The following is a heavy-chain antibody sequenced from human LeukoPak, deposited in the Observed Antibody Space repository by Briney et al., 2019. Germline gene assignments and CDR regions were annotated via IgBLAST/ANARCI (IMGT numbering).Heavy chain of an antibody. CDR1: GFTFSSYS. CDR2: IXGGGSPI. V-gene: IGHV3-48*01. D-gene: IGHD2-15*01. J-gene: IGHJ4*02. Sequence: GGXXXLXXAASGFTFSSYSMNWXXXAPXXGXXXVSXIXGGGSPIYYADSVRGRFTISRDNAKNSLYLQMNSLRAEDTAIYYCVRDNPRCCGVVPGNIDDYWGQGTLVTVSS. CDR3: VRDNPRCCGVVPGNIDDY.